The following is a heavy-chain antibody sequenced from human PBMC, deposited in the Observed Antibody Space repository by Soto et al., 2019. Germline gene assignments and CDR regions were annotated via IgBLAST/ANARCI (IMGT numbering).Heavy chain of an antibody. V-gene: IGHV1-8*01. CDR2: MNPNSGNT. CDR3: ARSALYGSGRPFDP. Sequence: QVQLVQSGAEVKKPGASVKVSCKASGYTFTSYDINWVRQATGPGLEWMGWMNPNSGNTGYAQKFQGRVTMTRNPSISTAYMELSSLRSEDTAVYYCARSALYGSGRPFDPWGQGTLVTVSS. CDR1: GYTFTSYD. J-gene: IGHJ5*02. D-gene: IGHD3-10*01.